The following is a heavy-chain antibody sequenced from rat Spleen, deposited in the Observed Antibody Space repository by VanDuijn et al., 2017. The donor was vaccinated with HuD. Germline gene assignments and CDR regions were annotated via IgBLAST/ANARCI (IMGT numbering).Heavy chain of an antibody. D-gene: IGHD1-12*02. V-gene: IGHV5-25*01. J-gene: IGHJ4*01. CDR2: ISTGGGST. Sequence: EVQLVESGGGLVQPGRSLKLSCAASGFTFSNYHMAWVRQAPTKGLEWVASISTGGGSTYYRDSVKGRFTISRDNAKSTLYLQMNSLRSEDTASYYCARLGVVITSGVMDAWGQGASVTVSS. CDR1: GFTFSNYH. CDR3: ARLGVVITSGVMDA.